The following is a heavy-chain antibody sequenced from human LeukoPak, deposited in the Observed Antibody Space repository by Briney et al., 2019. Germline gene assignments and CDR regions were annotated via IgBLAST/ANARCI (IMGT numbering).Heavy chain of an antibody. CDR1: GFTFSSYS. Sequence: GGSLRLSCAASGFTFSSYSMNWVRQAPGKGLEWVSYISSSSTIYYADSVKGRFTISRDNAKNSLYLQMNSLRDEDTAVYYCARVGGQRGYSGYGDYWGQGTLVTVSS. CDR2: ISSSSTI. CDR3: ARVGGQRGYSGYGDY. V-gene: IGHV3-48*02. D-gene: IGHD5-12*01. J-gene: IGHJ4*02.